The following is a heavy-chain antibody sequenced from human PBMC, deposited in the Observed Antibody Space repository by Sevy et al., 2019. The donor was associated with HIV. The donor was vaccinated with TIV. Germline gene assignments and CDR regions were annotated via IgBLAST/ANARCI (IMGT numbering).Heavy chain of an antibody. Sequence: GGSLRLSCVASGFTFNKAWMSWVRQAPGKGLEWVGRIKSKTDGATRDPAAPVKGRIIISRDDSKNTLYLQISNLKIEDTGVYFCAAGVGASDFDYWGQGTLVTVSS. CDR3: AAGVGASDFDY. CDR1: GFTFNKAW. V-gene: IGHV3-15*01. J-gene: IGHJ4*02. D-gene: IGHD1-26*01. CDR2: IKSKTDGATR.